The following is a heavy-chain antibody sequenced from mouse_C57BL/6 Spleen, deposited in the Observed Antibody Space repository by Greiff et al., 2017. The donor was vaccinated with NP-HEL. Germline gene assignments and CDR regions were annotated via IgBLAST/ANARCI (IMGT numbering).Heavy chain of an antibody. CDR1: GFNIKDDY. J-gene: IGHJ3*01. Sequence: VQLQQSGAELVRPGASVKLSCTASGFNIKDDYMHWVKQRPEQGLEWIGWIDPENGDTEYASKFQGKATITADTSSNTAYLQLSSLTSEDTAVYYCTTGSPFGYWGQGTLVTVSA. CDR3: TTGSPFGY. V-gene: IGHV14-4*01. D-gene: IGHD1-1*02. CDR2: IDPENGDT.